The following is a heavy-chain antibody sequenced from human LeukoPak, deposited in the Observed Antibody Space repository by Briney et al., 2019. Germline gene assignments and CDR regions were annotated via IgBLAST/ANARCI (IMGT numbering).Heavy chain of an antibody. D-gene: IGHD1-26*01. CDR1: GYSFGSYW. CDR3: ARRLYSGSSYGDFDY. V-gene: IGHV5-51*01. CDR2: IYPGDSDT. J-gene: IGHJ4*02. Sequence: GESLKISCKGSGYSFGSYWIGWVRQMPGKGLEWLGIIYPGDSDTRYSPSFQGQVTISADKSISTAYLQWSSLKASDTAMYYCARRLYSGSSYGDFDYWGQGTLVTVSS.